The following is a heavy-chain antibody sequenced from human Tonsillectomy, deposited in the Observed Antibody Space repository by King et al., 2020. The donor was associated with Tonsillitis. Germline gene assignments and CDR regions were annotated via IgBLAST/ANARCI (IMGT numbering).Heavy chain of an antibody. Sequence: VQLQESGPGLVKPSQTLSLTCTVSGGSISSGIYYWSWIRQPAGKGLEWIGRIYTVGSTNYNPSLKSRVTISVDTSKNQFSLKLSSGTAADTAVYYCARDRSSWYEYYFDYWGQGTLVTVSS. CDR2: IYTVGST. D-gene: IGHD6-13*01. V-gene: IGHV4-61*02. CDR1: GGSISSGIYY. CDR3: ARDRSSWYEYYFDY. J-gene: IGHJ4*02.